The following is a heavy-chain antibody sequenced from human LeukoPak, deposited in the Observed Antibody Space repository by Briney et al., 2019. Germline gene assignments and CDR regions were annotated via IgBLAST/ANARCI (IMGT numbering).Heavy chain of an antibody. CDR3: ARSGAAAGKYFDY. V-gene: IGHV4-31*03. CDR2: IYYSGGT. CDR1: GGSISSGGYY. Sequence: SQTLSLTCSVSGGSISSGGYYWSWIRQHPGKGLEWIGFIYYSGGTYYDPSLKSRVTISGDTSKNQFSLRLSSVTAADTAVYYCARSGAAAGKYFDYWGQGTLVAVCS. J-gene: IGHJ4*02. D-gene: IGHD6-13*01.